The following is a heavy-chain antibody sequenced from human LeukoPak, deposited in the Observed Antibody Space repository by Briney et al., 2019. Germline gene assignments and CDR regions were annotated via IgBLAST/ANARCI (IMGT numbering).Heavy chain of an antibody. V-gene: IGHV3-48*03. D-gene: IGHD6-19*01. CDR3: ARDGSGWYAIDY. CDR1: GFTFSEYE. J-gene: IGHJ4*02. CDR2: MSTGGTTI. Sequence: PGGSLRLSCAASGFTFSEYEMNWVRQAPGKGLQWVSYMSTGGTTIYYADSVKGRFTISRDNAKNSLYLQMNNLRVEDTAIYYCARDGSGWYAIDYWGQGTLVTVSS.